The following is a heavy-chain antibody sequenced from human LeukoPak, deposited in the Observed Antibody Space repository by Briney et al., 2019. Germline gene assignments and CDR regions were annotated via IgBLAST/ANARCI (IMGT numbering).Heavy chain of an antibody. CDR1: GFTFSSYA. Sequence: GGSLRLSCAASGFTFSSYAMSWVRQAPGKGLEWVSAISGSGGSTYYADSVKGRFTISRDNSKNTLYLQMNRLRAEDTAVYYCAKDRPGRIAVAAIFDYWGQGTLVTVSS. CDR3: AKDRPGRIAVAAIFDY. CDR2: ISGSGGST. V-gene: IGHV3-23*01. J-gene: IGHJ4*02. D-gene: IGHD6-19*01.